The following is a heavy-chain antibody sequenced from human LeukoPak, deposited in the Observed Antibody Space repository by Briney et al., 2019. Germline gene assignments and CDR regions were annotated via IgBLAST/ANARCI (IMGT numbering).Heavy chain of an antibody. D-gene: IGHD3-22*01. CDR2: ISAYNGNT. V-gene: IGHV1-18*01. Sequence: ASVKVSCKASGYTFTSYGISWVRQAPGQGLEWMGWISAYNGNTNYAQKLQGRVTMTTDTSTSTAYMELRSLRSDDTAAYYCARDGNIRYYEYFQHWGQGTLVTVSS. CDR3: ARDGNIRYYEYFQH. J-gene: IGHJ1*01. CDR1: GYTFTSYG.